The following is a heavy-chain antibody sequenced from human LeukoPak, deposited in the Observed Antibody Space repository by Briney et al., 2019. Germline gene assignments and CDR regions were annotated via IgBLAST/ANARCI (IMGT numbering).Heavy chain of an antibody. V-gene: IGHV3-21*01. D-gene: IGHD6-13*01. CDR1: GFTFSSYG. CDR3: ARDAEYSSSLTE. Sequence: GGSLRLSCAASGFTFSSYGMHWVRQAPGKGLEWVSSVSSSSSYIYYADSVKGRFTISRDYAKNSLYLQMNSLRAEDTAVYYCARDAEYSSSLTEWGQGTLVTVSS. CDR2: VSSSSSYI. J-gene: IGHJ4*02.